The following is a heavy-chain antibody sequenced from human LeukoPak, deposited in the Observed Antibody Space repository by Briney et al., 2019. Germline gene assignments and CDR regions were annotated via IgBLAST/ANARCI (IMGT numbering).Heavy chain of an antibody. Sequence: GGSLRLSCAASGFTVSSNYMSWVRQAPGKGLEWVSVIYSGGSTYYADSVKGRFTISRHNSKNTLYLQMNSLRAEDTAVYYCAKAHGSGSYRGFDYWGQGTLVTVSS. J-gene: IGHJ4*02. CDR3: AKAHGSGSYRGFDY. CDR1: GFTVSSNY. CDR2: IYSGGST. D-gene: IGHD3-10*01. V-gene: IGHV3-53*04.